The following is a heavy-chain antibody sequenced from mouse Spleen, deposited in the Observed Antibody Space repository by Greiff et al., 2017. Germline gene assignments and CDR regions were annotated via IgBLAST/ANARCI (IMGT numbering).Heavy chain of an antibody. V-gene: IGHV1-42*01. J-gene: IGHJ2*01. D-gene: IGHD2-1*01. CDR1: GYSFTGYY. Sequence: EVQLQESGPELVKPGASVKISCKASGYSFTGYYMNWVKQSPEKSLEWIGEINPSTGGTTYNQKFKAKATLTVDKSSSTAYMQLKSLTSEDSAVYYCARGNYGYWGQGTTLTVSS. CDR3: ARGNYGY. CDR2: INPSTGGT.